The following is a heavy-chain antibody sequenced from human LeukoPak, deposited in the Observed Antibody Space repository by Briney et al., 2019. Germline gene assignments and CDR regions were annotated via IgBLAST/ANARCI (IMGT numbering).Heavy chain of an antibody. V-gene: IGHV3-43D*03. CDR3: AKGRGYCSGGSCPIDY. D-gene: IGHD2-15*01. CDR2: ISWDGGST. CDR1: GFTFDDYA. J-gene: IGHJ4*02. Sequence: GGSLRLSCAASGFTFDDYAMHWVRQAPGKGLEWVSLISWDGGSTYYADSVKGRFTISRDNSKNSLYLQMNGLRAEDTALYYCAKGRGYCSGGSCPIDYWGQGTLVTVSS.